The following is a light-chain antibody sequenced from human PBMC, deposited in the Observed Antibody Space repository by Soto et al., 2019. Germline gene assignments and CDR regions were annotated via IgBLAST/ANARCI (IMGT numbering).Light chain of an antibody. V-gene: IGLV2-8*01. J-gene: IGLJ2*01. CDR1: SSDVGDYDY. Sequence: QSALTQPPSASGSPGQSVTISCTGTSSDVGDYDYVSWYQQHPGKAPKLPIFEVNKRPSGVPNRFSGSKSGNTASLTVSGLQAEDEAHYYCTSYAGNDTPFLFSGGTKVTVL. CDR3: TSYAGNDTPFL. CDR2: EVN.